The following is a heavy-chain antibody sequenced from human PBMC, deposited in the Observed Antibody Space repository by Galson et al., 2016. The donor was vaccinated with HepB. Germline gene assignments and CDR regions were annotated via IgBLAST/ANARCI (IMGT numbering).Heavy chain of an antibody. CDR3: AKEVVRFLHGYGMDV. J-gene: IGHJ6*02. Sequence: SLRLSCAASGFTFSNAWMSWVRQAPGKGLEWVSGISGSGGRTYYADSVKGRFTISRDNSKNTLYLQMKSLRAEDTAVYYCAKEVVRFLHGYGMDVWGQGTTVTVSS. CDR1: GFTFSNAW. D-gene: IGHD3-3*01. V-gene: IGHV3-23*01. CDR2: ISGSGGRT.